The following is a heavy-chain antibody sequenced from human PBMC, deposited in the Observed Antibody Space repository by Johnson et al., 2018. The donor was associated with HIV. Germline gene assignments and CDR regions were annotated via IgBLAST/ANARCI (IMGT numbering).Heavy chain of an antibody. J-gene: IGHJ3*02. CDR2: IYSGGSR. Sequence: VQLVESGGGLIQPGGSLRLSCAASGFTVNSNYMSWVRQAPGQGLEWVSVIYSGGSRHYRDSVKGRFTVSRDSSRNTVYLQMNSLRAEDTAVYYCSRAVLWFGDDAFDIWGQGTIVTVSS. V-gene: IGHV3-53*01. CDR1: GFTVNSNY. D-gene: IGHD3-10*01. CDR3: SRAVLWFGDDAFDI.